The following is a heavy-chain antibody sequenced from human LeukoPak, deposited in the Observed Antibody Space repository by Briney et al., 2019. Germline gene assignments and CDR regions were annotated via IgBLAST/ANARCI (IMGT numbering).Heavy chain of an antibody. CDR3: AKGPLAALGDY. CDR2: INANGGST. V-gene: IGHV3-23*01. D-gene: IGHD2-15*01. J-gene: IGHJ4*02. Sequence: GGSLRLSCAASGFTFSNYGMNWVRQAPGKGLEWVSSINANGGSTYYADSVKGRFTISRDNSKNTLYLQMNSLRAVDTAVYYCAKGPLAALGDYWGQGTLVTVSS. CDR1: GFTFSNYG.